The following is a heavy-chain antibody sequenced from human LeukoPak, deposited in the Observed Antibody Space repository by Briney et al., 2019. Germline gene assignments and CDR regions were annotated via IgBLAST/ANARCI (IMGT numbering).Heavy chain of an antibody. CDR1: GGSITSGNW. Sequence: SETLSLTCAVSGGSITSGNWWSWVRQPPGKGLEYVGEIYHTGTTNYNPSLKSRVILSVDTSKNQFSLNLSSVTAADTAVYYCARVSYYYYYMDVWGKGTTVTVSS. D-gene: IGHD3-16*02. J-gene: IGHJ6*03. CDR2: IYHTGTT. CDR3: ARVSYYYYYMDV. V-gene: IGHV4-4*02.